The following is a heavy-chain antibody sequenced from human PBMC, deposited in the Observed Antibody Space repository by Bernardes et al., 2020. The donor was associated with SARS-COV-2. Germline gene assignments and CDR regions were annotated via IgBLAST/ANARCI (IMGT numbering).Heavy chain of an antibody. CDR3: ARDHYRAARPLYYYYMDV. Sequence: GGSLRLSCAASGFTVSSNYMSWVRQAPGKGLEWVSVIYSGGSTYYADSVKGRFTISRDNSKNTLYLQMNSLRAEDTAVYYCARDHYRAARPLYYYYMDVWGKGTTVTVSS. V-gene: IGHV3-53*01. J-gene: IGHJ6*03. D-gene: IGHD6-6*01. CDR2: IYSGGST. CDR1: GFTVSSNY.